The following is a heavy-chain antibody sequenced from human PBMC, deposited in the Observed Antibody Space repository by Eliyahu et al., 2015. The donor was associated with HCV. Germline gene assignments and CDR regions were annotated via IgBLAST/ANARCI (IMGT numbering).Heavy chain of an antibody. CDR1: GFTFXTYA. J-gene: IGHJ3*02. CDR2: IHASGDRT. D-gene: IGHD4-17*01. V-gene: IGHV3-23*01. CDR3: GRDPNGDYVGAFDM. Sequence: VQMLESGGGLVQPXGSLRLSCAASGFTFXTYAMXWVRQNPGKRLEWVSAIHASGDRTSYADSVKGRFTISRDNSKNMLYLQMSSLRVDDTATYYCGRDPNGDYVGAFDMWGQGTSVTVSS.